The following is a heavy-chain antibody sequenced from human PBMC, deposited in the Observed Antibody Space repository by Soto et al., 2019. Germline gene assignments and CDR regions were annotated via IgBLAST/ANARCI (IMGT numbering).Heavy chain of an antibody. J-gene: IGHJ4*02. CDR3: ARESEDLTSKFDY. V-gene: IGHV3-21*06. CDR2: ISSTTNYI. CDR1: GFTFTRYS. Sequence: NPGGSLRLSCAASGFTFTRYSMNWVRQAPGKGLEWVSSISSTTNYIYYGDSMKGRFTISRDNAKNSLYLEMNSLRAEDTAVYYCARESEDLTSKFDYWRQGTLVTVSS.